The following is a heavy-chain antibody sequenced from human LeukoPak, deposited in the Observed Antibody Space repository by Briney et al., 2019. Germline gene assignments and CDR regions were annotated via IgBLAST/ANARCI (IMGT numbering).Heavy chain of an antibody. V-gene: IGHV4-59*01. CDR2: IYYSGST. Sequence: PSETLSLTCTVSGGSISSYYWSWIRQPPGKGLEWIGYIYYSGSTNSNPSLKSRVTISVDTSKNQFSLKLSSVTAADTAVYYCARDRNYDSTYGMDVLGQGTTVTVSS. CDR1: GGSISSYY. CDR3: ARDRNYDSTYGMDV. J-gene: IGHJ6*02. D-gene: IGHD3-22*01.